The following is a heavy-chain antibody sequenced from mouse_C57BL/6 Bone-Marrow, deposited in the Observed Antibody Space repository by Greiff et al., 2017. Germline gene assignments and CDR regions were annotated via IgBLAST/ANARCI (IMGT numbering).Heavy chain of an antibody. D-gene: IGHD1-1*01. CDR3: ARGHYYGSAWFAY. J-gene: IGHJ3*01. CDR1: GYTFTSYW. Sequence: QVQLQQPGAELVKPGASVKLSRKASGYTFTSYWMQWVKQRPGQGLEWIGEIDPSDSYTNYNQKFKGKATLTVDTSSSTAYMQLSSLTSEDSAVYYCARGHYYGSAWFAYWGQGTLVTVSA. V-gene: IGHV1-50*01. CDR2: IDPSDSYT.